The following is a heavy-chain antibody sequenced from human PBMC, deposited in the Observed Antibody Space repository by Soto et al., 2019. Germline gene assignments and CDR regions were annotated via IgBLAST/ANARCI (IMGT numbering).Heavy chain of an antibody. CDR2: SSNSGSFT. J-gene: IGHJ4*02. D-gene: IGHD1-1*01. Sequence: LTLSCAASGFTLSDHYSSWIREAPGKGLEWIGYSSNSGSFTRYADSVKGRFSISRDNAKSSLYLQISSLRGDDTATYYCVKSGDNYNLLDYWGQGTPVTVSS. CDR3: VKSGDNYNLLDY. CDR1: GFTLSDHY. V-gene: IGHV3-11*06.